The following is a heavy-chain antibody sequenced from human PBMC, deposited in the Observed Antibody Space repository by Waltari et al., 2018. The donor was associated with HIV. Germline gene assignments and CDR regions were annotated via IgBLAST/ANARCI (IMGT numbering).Heavy chain of an antibody. CDR1: GGSFSGHH. D-gene: IGHD2-15*01. Sequence: QVQLQQWGAGLLKPSETLSLTCAVYGGSFSGHHWSWIRQPPGKGLEWIGEINDNGSTNYKPSLKSRLTISVDTSKNQFSLKLTSVTAADTAVYYCARGQDIGRGYYHYYAMDVWGQGTTVTVSS. J-gene: IGHJ6*02. CDR2: INDNGST. V-gene: IGHV4-34*01. CDR3: ARGQDIGRGYYHYYAMDV.